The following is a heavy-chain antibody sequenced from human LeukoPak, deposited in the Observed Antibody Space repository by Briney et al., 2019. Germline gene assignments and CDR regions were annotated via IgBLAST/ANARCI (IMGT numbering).Heavy chain of an antibody. CDR2: ISAYNGNT. J-gene: IGHJ4*02. D-gene: IGHD1-26*01. CDR1: GYTFTSYG. V-gene: IGHV1-18*01. Sequence: GASVKVSCKASGYTFTSYGISWVRQAPGQGLEWMGWISAYNGNTNYAQKLQGRVTMTTDTSTSTAYMELRSLRSDDTAVYYCAKDIILGFGGSQAPGAYWGQGTLVTVSS. CDR3: AKDIILGFGGSQAPGAY.